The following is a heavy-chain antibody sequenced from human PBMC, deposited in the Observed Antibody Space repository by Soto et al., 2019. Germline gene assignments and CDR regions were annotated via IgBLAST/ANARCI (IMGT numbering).Heavy chain of an antibody. D-gene: IGHD3-3*01. Sequence: QVQLVESGGGVVQPGRSLRLSCAASGFTFSSYAMHWVRQAPGKGLEWVAVISYDGSNKYYADSVKGRFTISRDNSKNTLYLQMNSLRAEDTAVYYCARGQAQLRFLEWLSQDNWFDPWGQGTLVTVSS. CDR1: GFTFSSYA. J-gene: IGHJ5*02. CDR3: ARGQAQLRFLEWLSQDNWFDP. V-gene: IGHV3-30-3*01. CDR2: ISYDGSNK.